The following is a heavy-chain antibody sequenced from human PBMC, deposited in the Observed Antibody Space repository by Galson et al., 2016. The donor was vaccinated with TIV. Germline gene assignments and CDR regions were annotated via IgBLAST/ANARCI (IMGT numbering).Heavy chain of an antibody. CDR1: AGTFSSYG. D-gene: IGHD3-3*01. V-gene: IGHV1-69*13. CDR3: ARGKERVINYYYYMDV. J-gene: IGHJ6*03. CDR2: INPVFGIP. Sequence: SVKVPCKASAGTFSSYGISWVRQAPGQGLEWMGGINPVFGIPNYAQKFQGRVTITADESTSTAYMELTSLRSEDTAVYYCARGKERVINYYYYMDVWGKGTTITVSS.